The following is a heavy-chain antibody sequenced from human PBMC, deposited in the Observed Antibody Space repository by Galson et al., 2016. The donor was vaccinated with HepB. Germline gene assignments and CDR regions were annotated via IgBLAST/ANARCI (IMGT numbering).Heavy chain of an antibody. D-gene: IGHD3-3*01. CDR1: GYTFTGYY. V-gene: IGHV1-2*02. Sequence: SVKVSCKASGYTFTGYYMHWVRQAPGQGLEWMGWINPNSGGTNYAQKFQGRVTMTRDTSISTAYMELSRLRSDDTAVYYCARVVRFLDAPPFDPWGQGTLVTVSS. CDR3: ARVVRFLDAPPFDP. CDR2: INPNSGGT. J-gene: IGHJ5*02.